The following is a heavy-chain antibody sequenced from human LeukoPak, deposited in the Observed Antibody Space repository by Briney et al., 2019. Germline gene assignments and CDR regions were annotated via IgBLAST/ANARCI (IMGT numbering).Heavy chain of an antibody. Sequence: ASVKVSCKASGYTFTGYYMHWVRQAPGQGLEWMGWINPNSGGTSYAQKFQGRVTMTRDTSISTAYMELSRLRSDDTAVYYCARSRITIFGVARDGMDVWGQGTTVTVSS. CDR3: ARSRITIFGVARDGMDV. D-gene: IGHD3-3*01. J-gene: IGHJ6*02. CDR2: INPNSGGT. V-gene: IGHV1-2*02. CDR1: GYTFTGYY.